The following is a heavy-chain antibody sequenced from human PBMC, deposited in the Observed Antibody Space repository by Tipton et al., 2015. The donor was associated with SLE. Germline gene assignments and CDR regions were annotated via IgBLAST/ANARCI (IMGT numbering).Heavy chain of an antibody. V-gene: IGHV4-34*01. CDR2: INHSGST. CDR1: GGSISSYY. J-gene: IGHJ1*01. D-gene: IGHD3-16*01. Sequence: TLSLTCTVSGGSISSYYWSWIRQPPGRGLEWIGEINHSGSTNYNPSLKSRVTISVDTSKNQFSLKLSSVTAADTAVYYCATGGGAEHWGQGTLVTVSS. CDR3: ATGGGAEH.